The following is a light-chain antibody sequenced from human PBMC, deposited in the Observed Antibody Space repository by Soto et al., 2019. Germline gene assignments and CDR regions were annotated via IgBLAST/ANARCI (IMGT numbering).Light chain of an antibody. J-gene: IGKJ1*01. V-gene: IGKV3-11*01. CDR3: QQRSNWPPT. Sequence: ETVLTQSPATLSLSPGERATLSCRASHNIYTYLAWYQQKPGQAPRLLIYTASNRAAGIPARFSGSGSGTDFTLTISSLEPADVAVYFCQQRSNWPPTFGQGTKVEIK. CDR1: HNIYTY. CDR2: TAS.